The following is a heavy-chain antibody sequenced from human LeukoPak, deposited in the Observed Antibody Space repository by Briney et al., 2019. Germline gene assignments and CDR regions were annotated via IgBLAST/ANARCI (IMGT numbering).Heavy chain of an antibody. CDR1: GFIFSSYV. Sequence: PGGSLRLSCAASGFIFSSYVMHWVRQAPGKGLEWVAFIGHDGGNIISADSVKGRFTISRDNSRSTLSLQMINLRPEDTAVYYCVKDFNWGFDYWGQGTLVTVSS. J-gene: IGHJ4*02. V-gene: IGHV3-30*02. CDR2: IGHDGGNI. CDR3: VKDFNWGFDY. D-gene: IGHD7-27*01.